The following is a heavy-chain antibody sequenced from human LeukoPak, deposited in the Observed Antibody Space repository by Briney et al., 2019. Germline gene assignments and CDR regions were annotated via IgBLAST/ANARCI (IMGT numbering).Heavy chain of an antibody. Sequence: SETLSLTCTVSGGSISSSSYYWGWIRQPPGKGLEWIGSIYYSGSTYYNPSLKSRVTISVDTSKNQFSLKLSSVTAADTAVYYCARGRSINWDREATWFDPWGQGTLVTVSS. CDR1: GGSISSSSYY. CDR2: IYYSGST. V-gene: IGHV4-39*07. J-gene: IGHJ5*02. CDR3: ARGRSINWDREATWFDP. D-gene: IGHD7-27*01.